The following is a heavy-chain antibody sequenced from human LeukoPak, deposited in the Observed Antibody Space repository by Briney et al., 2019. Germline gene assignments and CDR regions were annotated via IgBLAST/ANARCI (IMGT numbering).Heavy chain of an antibody. CDR3: ARRHHFGFLDS. D-gene: IGHD3-10*01. V-gene: IGHV3-7*04. CDR1: GVMFPSYW. J-gene: IGHJ4*02. CDR2: IKQDGSEK. Sequence: GGSLRLSCAASGVMFPSYWMTWVRQAPGKGLEWVANIKQDGSEKYYVDSVKGRFTIPRDNAKNSVYLQMNSLRAEDTAVYYCARRHHFGFLDSWGQGTLVTVSS.